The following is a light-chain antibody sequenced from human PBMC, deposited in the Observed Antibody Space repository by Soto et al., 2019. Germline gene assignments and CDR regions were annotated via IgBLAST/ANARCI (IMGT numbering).Light chain of an antibody. V-gene: IGKV3-20*01. CDR2: AAS. Sequence: EIVLTQSPGTLSLSPGERATLSCRASQSVSNNYLAWYQQKPGQAPRLLIYAASSRAAGIPDRFGGSGSGTDFTLTISRLEPEDFAVYYCQHYNYSPNTFAQGTRLEIK. J-gene: IGKJ2*01. CDR3: QHYNYSPNT. CDR1: QSVSNNY.